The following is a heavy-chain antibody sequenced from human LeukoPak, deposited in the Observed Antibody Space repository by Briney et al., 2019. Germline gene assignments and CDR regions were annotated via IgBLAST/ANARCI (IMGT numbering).Heavy chain of an antibody. CDR1: GFTFSRYG. CDR2: IWYDGSNK. D-gene: IGHD3-22*01. CDR3: ARDARYYYDSSGYYNN. Sequence: GGSLRLSCAASGFTFSRYGMHWVRQAPGKGLEWVAVIWYDGSNKYYADSVKGRFTISRDNSKNTLYLQMNSLRAEDTAVYYCARDARYYYDSSGYYNNWGQGTLVTVSS. J-gene: IGHJ4*02. V-gene: IGHV3-33*01.